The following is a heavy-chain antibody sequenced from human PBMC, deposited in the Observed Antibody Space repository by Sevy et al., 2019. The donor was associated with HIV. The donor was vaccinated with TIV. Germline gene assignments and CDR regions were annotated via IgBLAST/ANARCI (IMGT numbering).Heavy chain of an antibody. CDR3: ARDGSYGLANYGMDV. V-gene: IGHV3-21*01. CDR2: ISSSSSYI. J-gene: IGHJ6*02. D-gene: IGHD1-26*01. Sequence: GGSLRLSCAASGFTFSSNSMNWVRQAPGKGLEWVSSISSSSSYIYYADSGKGRFTISRDNAKNSLYLQMNSLRAEDTAVYYCARDGSYGLANYGMDVWGQGTTVTVSS. CDR1: GFTFSSNS.